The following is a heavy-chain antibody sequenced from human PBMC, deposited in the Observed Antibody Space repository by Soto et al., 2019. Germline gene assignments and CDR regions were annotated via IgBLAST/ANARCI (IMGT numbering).Heavy chain of an antibody. D-gene: IGHD3-10*01. J-gene: IGHJ6*02. V-gene: IGHV1-69*12. Sequence: QVQLVQSGAEVKKPGSSVKVSCKASGGTFSSYAISWVRQAPGQGLEWMGGIIPIFGTASYAQKFQGRVTITADESTSTAYMELSSLRSEDTAVYYCARDQDVINYHGMDAWGQGTTVTVSS. CDR3: ARDQDVINYHGMDA. CDR1: GGTFSSYA. CDR2: IIPIFGTA.